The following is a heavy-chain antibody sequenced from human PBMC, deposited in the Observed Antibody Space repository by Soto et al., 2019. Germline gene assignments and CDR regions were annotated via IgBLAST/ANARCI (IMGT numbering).Heavy chain of an antibody. CDR2: INPSGGST. Sequence: VKVSCKASGYTFTSYYMHWVRQAPGQGLEWMGIINPSGGSTSYAQKFQGRVTMTRDTSTSTVYMELSSLRSEDTAVYYCARDRGYYGSGRLPDYWGQGTLVTVSS. V-gene: IGHV1-46*01. CDR3: ARDRGYYGSGRLPDY. CDR1: GYTFTSYY. J-gene: IGHJ4*02. D-gene: IGHD3-10*01.